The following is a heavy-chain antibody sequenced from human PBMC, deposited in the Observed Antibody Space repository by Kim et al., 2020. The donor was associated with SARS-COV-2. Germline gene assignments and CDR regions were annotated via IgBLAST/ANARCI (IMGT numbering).Heavy chain of an antibody. V-gene: IGHV3-48*02. CDR3: ARGGSYYCCGQGVDY. D-gene: IGHD1-26*01. Sequence: ADSVKGRFIISRDNAKNSLYLQMNSLRDEDTAVYYCARGGSYYCCGQGVDYWGQGTLVTVSS. J-gene: IGHJ4*02.